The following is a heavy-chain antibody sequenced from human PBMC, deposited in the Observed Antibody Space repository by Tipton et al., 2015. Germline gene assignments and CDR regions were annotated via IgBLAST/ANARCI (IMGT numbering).Heavy chain of an antibody. CDR1: GYSISSGYY. J-gene: IGHJ4*02. CDR2: FFHSGNT. D-gene: IGHD6-19*01. CDR3: ARQSGESSGWPSAFDI. Sequence: TLSLTCDVSGYSISSGYYWSWIRQPPGKGLEWIGSFFHSGNTFHNPSLRSRVIISVDTSRNQFSLTVTSVTAADTAVYYCARQSGESSGWPSAFDIWGQGILVTVSS. V-gene: IGHV4-38-2*01.